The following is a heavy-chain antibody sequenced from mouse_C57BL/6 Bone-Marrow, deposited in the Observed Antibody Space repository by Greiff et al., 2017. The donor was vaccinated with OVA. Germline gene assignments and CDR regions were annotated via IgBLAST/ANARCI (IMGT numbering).Heavy chain of an antibody. D-gene: IGHD1-1*01. V-gene: IGHV1-22*01. CDR1: GYTFTDYN. CDR3: AREIHYYGSSYPAWFAY. CDR2: INPTNGGT. Sequence: VQLQQSGPELVKPGASVKMSCKASGYTFTDYNMHWVKQSHGKSLEWIGYINPTNGGTSYNQKFKGKATLTVNKSSSTAYMELRSLTSEDSAVYYCAREIHYYGSSYPAWFAYWGQGTLVTVSA. J-gene: IGHJ3*01.